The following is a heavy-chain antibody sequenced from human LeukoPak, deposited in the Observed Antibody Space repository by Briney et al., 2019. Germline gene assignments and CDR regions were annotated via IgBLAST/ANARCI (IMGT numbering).Heavy chain of an antibody. V-gene: IGHV4-59*01. J-gene: IGHJ3*02. CDR1: GGSITSYY. Sequence: SETLSLTCTVSGGSITSYYWSWIRQPPGKKLEWIGYIYSIGSTNYNPSLQSRVTISVDTSKNQFSLKLKSVTPADTAVYYCARGEGSGWYWAFDIWGQGTMVTVSS. CDR2: IYSIGST. D-gene: IGHD6-19*01. CDR3: ARGEGSGWYWAFDI.